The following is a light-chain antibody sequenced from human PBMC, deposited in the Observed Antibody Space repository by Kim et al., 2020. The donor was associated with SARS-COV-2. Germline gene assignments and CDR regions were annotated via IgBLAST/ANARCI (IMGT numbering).Light chain of an antibody. V-gene: IGKV3-15*01. CDR1: QSVSHN. CDR2: GAS. CDR3: LQYNNWPRT. Sequence: GSPGERATLSCRASQSVSHNLAWYQQKRGQTPRLRISGASARATGVPDRFSGGGSGTEFTLTISSLQSEDFAVYYCLQYNNWPRTFGQGTKVDIK. J-gene: IGKJ1*01.